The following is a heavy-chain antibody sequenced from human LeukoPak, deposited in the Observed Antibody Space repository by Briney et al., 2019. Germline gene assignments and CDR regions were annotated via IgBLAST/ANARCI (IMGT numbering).Heavy chain of an antibody. V-gene: IGHV4-59*13. J-gene: IGHJ3*01. Sequence: LPETLSLTCMLPVVSITRDNSSSVPQTPRGRVWRIGYIYYSRTTKYNPSLESRVTISVDTSKSQFSLNLTSVTAADTAVYFCAREVHLGAFDLWGQGTVVTVSS. CDR1: VVSITRDN. D-gene: IGHD3-16*01. CDR2: IYYSRTT. CDR3: AREVHLGAFDL.